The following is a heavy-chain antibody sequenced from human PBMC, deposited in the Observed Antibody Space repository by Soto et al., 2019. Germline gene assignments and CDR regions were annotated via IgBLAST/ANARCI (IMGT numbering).Heavy chain of an antibody. CDR2: IYWNDDK. J-gene: IGHJ5*02. V-gene: IGHV2-5*01. D-gene: IGHD6-13*01. CDR1: GFSLSTSGVG. Sequence: QITLKESGPTLVKPTQTLTLTCTFSGFSLSTSGVGVGWIRQPPGKALEWLALIYWNDDKRYSPSLNSKLTITKHTSKNQEVLTMTNMDLVDTATYYCAHTPSRCYSSSWFEGGGWFDPWGQGTLVTVSA. CDR3: AHTPSRCYSSSWFEGGGWFDP.